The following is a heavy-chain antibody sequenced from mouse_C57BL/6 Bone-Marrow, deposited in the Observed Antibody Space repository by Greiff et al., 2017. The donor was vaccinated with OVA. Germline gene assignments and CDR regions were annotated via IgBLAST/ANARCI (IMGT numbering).Heavy chain of an antibody. CDR1: GYAFSSYW. J-gene: IGHJ2*01. D-gene: IGHD2-1*01. Sequence: VQLQQSGASVKISCKASGYAFSSYWMNWVKQRPGKGLEWIGQIYPGDGDTNYNGKFKGKATLTADKSSSTAYMQLSSLTSEDSAVYFCAYGTTSYWGQGTTLTVSS. CDR3: AYGTTSY. CDR2: IYPGDGDT. V-gene: IGHV1-80*01.